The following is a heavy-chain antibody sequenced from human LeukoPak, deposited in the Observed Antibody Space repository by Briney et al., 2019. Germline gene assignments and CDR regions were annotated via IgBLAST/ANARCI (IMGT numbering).Heavy chain of an antibody. D-gene: IGHD5-12*01. V-gene: IGHV1-2*02. J-gene: IGHJ4*02. CDR3: AREGYSGYDRDYFDY. Sequence: ASVKVSCKASGYTFTGYYMRWVRQAPGQGLEWMGWINPNSGGTNYAQKFQGRVTMTRDTSISTAYMELSRLRSDDTAVYYCAREGYSGYDRDYFDYWGQGTLVTVSS. CDR2: INPNSGGT. CDR1: GYTFTGYY.